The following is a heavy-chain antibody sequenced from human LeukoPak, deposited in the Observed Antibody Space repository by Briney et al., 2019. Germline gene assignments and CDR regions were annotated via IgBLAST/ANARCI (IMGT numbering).Heavy chain of an antibody. Sequence: SETLSLTCSVSGDSVSSTSSYWGWIRQSPGKGLEWIASNLYSVTSYYNPSFMSRITISVDTSNNQLSLRLTSVTAADTAVYYCARLRDARWLLEYWGQGTLVTVSS. D-gene: IGHD4-23*01. CDR3: ARLRDARWLLEY. J-gene: IGHJ4*02. V-gene: IGHV4-39*01. CDR2: NLYSVTS. CDR1: GDSVSSTSSY.